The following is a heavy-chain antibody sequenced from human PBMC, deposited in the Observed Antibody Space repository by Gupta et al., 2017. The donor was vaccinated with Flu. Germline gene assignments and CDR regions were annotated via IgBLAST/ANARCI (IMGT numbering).Heavy chain of an antibody. CDR2: TSYDGSSK. V-gene: IGHV3-30*18. Sequence: QEEVVESGGGVVQPGRSLRLSCAAFGFSFSNYGMHWVRQAPGKGLEWVAVTSYDGSSKDYADSVKGRFAISRDNSKNTLYLQMNSLRPEDTAVYYCAKDWRWNYNNYGMNVWGQGTTVTVSS. CDR1: GFSFSNYG. D-gene: IGHD5-24*01. CDR3: AKDWRWNYNNYGMNV. J-gene: IGHJ6*02.